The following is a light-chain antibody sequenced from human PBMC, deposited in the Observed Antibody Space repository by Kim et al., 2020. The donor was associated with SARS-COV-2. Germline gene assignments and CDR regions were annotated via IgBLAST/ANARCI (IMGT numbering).Light chain of an antibody. CDR2: RSS. V-gene: IGKV3D-15*01. CDR1: QSVSCT. J-gene: IGKJ4*01. Sequence: EIVMTQSSATLSVSPGKRAFLSCSARQSVSCTLALCQHKPGQTPRPLTHRSSTRAPVIPPTFSGSGTGTDFTLTISSLQSEDFAVYYCQHYDGWRPLLSFGGGTKVDIK. CDR3: QHYDGWRPLLS.